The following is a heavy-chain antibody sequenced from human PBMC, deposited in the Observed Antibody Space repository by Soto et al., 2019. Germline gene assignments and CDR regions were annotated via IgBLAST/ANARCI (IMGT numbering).Heavy chain of an antibody. V-gene: IGHV3-11*06. CDR3: AKDPNIAARSSWFDP. D-gene: IGHD6-6*01. Sequence: QVQLVESGGGLVKPGGSLRLSCAASGFTFSDYYMSWIRQAPGKGLEWVSYISGTSTYIKYAESVKGRFTTSRDNAKNSLYLYVDSLRAEDTAIYYCAKDPNIAARSSWFDPWGQGTLVTVSS. CDR2: ISGTSTYI. J-gene: IGHJ5*02. CDR1: GFTFSDYY.